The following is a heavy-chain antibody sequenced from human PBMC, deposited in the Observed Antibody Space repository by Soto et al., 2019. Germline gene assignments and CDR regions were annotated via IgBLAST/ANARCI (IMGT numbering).Heavy chain of an antibody. CDR3: AKDLVMITFGGVMDYYFDY. CDR1: GFTFSSYA. CDR2: ISGSGGST. J-gene: IGHJ4*02. V-gene: IGHV3-23*01. Sequence: GGSLRLSCAASGFTFSSYAMSWVRQAPGKGLEWVSAISGSGGSTYYADSVKGRFTISRDNSKNTLYLQMNSLRAEDTAVYYCAKDLVMITFGGVMDYYFDYWGQGTLVTVSS. D-gene: IGHD3-16*01.